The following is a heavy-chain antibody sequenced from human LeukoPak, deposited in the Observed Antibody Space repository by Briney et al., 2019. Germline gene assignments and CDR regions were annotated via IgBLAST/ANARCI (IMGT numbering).Heavy chain of an antibody. D-gene: IGHD4-17*01. CDR1: GYTFIMYG. J-gene: IGHJ3*02. V-gene: IGHV1-18*01. Sequence: ASVKVSCKAFGYTFIMYGISWVRQAPGQGLEWMGWSSGYNVNTKYAQKFQGRVTMTTDTSTSTAYMELRSLRSEDTAVYYCARSDYGDFNDAFDTWGQGTMVTVSS. CDR2: SSGYNVNT. CDR3: ARSDYGDFNDAFDT.